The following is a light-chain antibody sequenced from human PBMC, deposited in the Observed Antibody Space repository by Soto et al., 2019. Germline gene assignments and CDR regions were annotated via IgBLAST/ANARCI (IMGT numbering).Light chain of an antibody. CDR1: ISNIGSNT. V-gene: IGLV1-44*01. CDR3: AAWDDSLNGYV. CDR2: SNN. Sequence: QSLLSQPASGYETPGQRVTISCSGSISNIGSNTVNWYQQLPGTAPKLLIYSNNQRPSGVPDRFYGSKSGTSASLAISGLQSEDAADYYCAAWDDSLNGYVFGTGTKVTVL. J-gene: IGLJ1*01.